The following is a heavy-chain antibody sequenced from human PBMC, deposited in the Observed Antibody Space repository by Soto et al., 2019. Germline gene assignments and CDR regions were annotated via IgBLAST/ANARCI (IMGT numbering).Heavy chain of an antibody. CDR2: INPSGGST. Sequence: ASVKVSCKASGYTFTSYYMHWVRQAPGQGLEWMGIINPSGGSTSYAQKSQGRVTMTRDTSTSTVYMELSSLRSEDTAVYYCAIGAARRQIGDAFDIWGQGTMVTVSS. CDR3: AIGAARRQIGDAFDI. V-gene: IGHV1-46*01. CDR1: GYTFTSYY. D-gene: IGHD6-6*01. J-gene: IGHJ3*02.